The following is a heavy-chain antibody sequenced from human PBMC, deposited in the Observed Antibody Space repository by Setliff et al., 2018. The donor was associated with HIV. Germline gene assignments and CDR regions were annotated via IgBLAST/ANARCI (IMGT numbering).Heavy chain of an antibody. J-gene: IGHJ6*02. Sequence: PSETLSLTCAVYGGSFSGYYWSWIRQPPGKGLEWIGEINHSGSTNYNPSLKSRVTISVDTSKNQFSLKLSSVTAADTAVYYCARGDSGYDWYYYGMDVWGQGTTVTSP. D-gene: IGHD5-12*01. CDR1: GGSFSGYY. CDR3: ARGDSGYDWYYYGMDV. V-gene: IGHV4-34*01. CDR2: INHSGST.